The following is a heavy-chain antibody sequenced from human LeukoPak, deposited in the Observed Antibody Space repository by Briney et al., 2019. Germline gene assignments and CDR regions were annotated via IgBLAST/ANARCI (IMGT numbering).Heavy chain of an antibody. J-gene: IGHJ6*03. CDR1: GFTFSSYS. CDR3: ARGIQLWPNYYYYYMDV. D-gene: IGHD5-18*01. Sequence: GGSLRLSCAASGFTFSSYSMNWVRQAPGKGLEWVSSITSSSSYIYYADSVKGRFTISRDSAKNSLYLQMNSLRAEDTAVYYCARGIQLWPNYYYYYMDVWGKGTTVTVSS. CDR2: ITSSSSYI. V-gene: IGHV3-21*01.